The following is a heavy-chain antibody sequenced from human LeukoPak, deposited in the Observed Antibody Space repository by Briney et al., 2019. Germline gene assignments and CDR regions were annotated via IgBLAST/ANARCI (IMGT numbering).Heavy chain of an antibody. CDR1: GFTFSSYA. J-gene: IGHJ4*02. CDR3: AKGSRDGYNYYFDY. V-gene: IGHV3-23*01. D-gene: IGHD5-24*01. CDR2: ISGSGGST. Sequence: AGGSLRLSCAASGFTFSSYAMSWVRQSPGRGLEGVSAISGSGGSTYYADSVKGRFTISRDNSKDTLYLQMNSLRAEDTAVYYCAKGSRDGYNYYFDYWGQGTLVTVSS.